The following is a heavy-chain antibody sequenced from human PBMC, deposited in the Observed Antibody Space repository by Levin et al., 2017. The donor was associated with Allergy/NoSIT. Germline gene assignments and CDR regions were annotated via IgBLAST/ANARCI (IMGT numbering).Heavy chain of an antibody. Sequence: GASVKVSCKTSGYTFTDYYLHWVRQAPGQGLDWMGWINPNSGGTNYAQKFQGRVTMTRDTSITTAYMELNSLTTDDTAIYYCARVGANWSHGDYCGQGTLVTVSS. CDR2: INPNSGGT. J-gene: IGHJ4*02. CDR3: ARVGANWSHGDY. D-gene: IGHD1-20*01. CDR1: GYTFTDYY. V-gene: IGHV1-2*02.